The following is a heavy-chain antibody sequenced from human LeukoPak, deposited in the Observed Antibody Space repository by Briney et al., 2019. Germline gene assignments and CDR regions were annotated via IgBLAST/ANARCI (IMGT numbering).Heavy chain of an antibody. CDR1: GGSFRGYY. CDR3: ARQAAAGIDSFDY. D-gene: IGHD6-13*01. J-gene: IGHJ4*02. Sequence: SVTLSLTCAVYGGSFRGYYWSWIRQPPGKGLEWIGEINYSGSTNYNPSLKSRVTISVDTSKNQFSLKLSSVTAADTAVYYCARQAAAGIDSFDYWGQGTLVTVSS. CDR2: INYSGST. V-gene: IGHV4-34*01.